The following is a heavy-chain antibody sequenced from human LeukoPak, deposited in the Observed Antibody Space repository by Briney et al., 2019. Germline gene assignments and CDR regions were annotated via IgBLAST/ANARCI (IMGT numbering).Heavy chain of an antibody. J-gene: IGHJ4*02. V-gene: IGHV1-18*01. D-gene: IGHD1-26*01. CDR2: ISANNGNT. Sequence: ASVKVSCKASGYTFTSYGITWVRQAPGQGLEWMGWISANNGNTDYTQHLQGRVTMTTDTSTSTAYMELRSLRSDDTAVYYCARDYVASGSYSSGERVYWGQGALVTVSS. CDR1: GYTFTSYG. CDR3: ARDYVASGSYSSGERVY.